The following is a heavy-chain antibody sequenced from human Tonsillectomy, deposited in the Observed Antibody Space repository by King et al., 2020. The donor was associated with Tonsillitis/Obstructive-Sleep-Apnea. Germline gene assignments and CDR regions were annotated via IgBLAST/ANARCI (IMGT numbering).Heavy chain of an antibody. D-gene: IGHD3-22*01. CDR1: GYTFTNYY. CDR2: INPSGGGT. J-gene: IGHJ4*02. V-gene: IGHV1-46*01. CDR3: AREEYCDSSGSPL. Sequence: QLVQSGAEVKKPGASVKVSCKASGYTFTNYYIHWVRQAPGQGLEWMGVINPSGGGTTYAQKCQARVTMTRDTSPSTVYMELSSLRSEDTAVYYLAREEYCDSSGSPLWGQGTLVIVSS.